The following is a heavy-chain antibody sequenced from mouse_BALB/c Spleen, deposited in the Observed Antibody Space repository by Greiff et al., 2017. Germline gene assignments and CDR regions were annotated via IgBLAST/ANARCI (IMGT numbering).Heavy chain of an antibody. CDR2: ISPSTGYT. CDR1: GYTFTSYW. Sequence: VQLQESGAELAKPGASVKMSCKASGYTFTSYWMHWVKQRPGQGLEWIGYISPSTGYTDYNQKYKNKATLTADNSSCTAYMQLSSLTSEDSAVYYCARGGRGYFDYWGRGTTLAVSS. V-gene: IGHV1-7*01. J-gene: IGHJ2*01. CDR3: ARGGRGYFDY.